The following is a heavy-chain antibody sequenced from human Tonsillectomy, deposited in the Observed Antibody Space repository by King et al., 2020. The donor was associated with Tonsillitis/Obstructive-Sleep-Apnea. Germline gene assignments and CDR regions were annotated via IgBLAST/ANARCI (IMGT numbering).Heavy chain of an antibody. CDR2: IYYSGST. J-gene: IGHJ4*02. Sequence: QLQESGPGLVKPSETLSLTCTVSGGSISSFYWSWIRQPPGRGLQWIGYIYYSGSTNYNPPLKSRVAMAADTSKNQISLDLSSVTAADTAVYFCARLGFCNSNWCLPDFWGQGTLVTVSS. CDR3: ARLGFCNSNWCLPDF. V-gene: IGHV4-59*01. D-gene: IGHD2-2*01. CDR1: GGSISSFY.